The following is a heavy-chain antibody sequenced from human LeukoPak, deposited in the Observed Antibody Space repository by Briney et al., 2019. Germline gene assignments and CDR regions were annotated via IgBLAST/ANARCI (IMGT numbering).Heavy chain of an antibody. CDR1: GFTFSSYA. CDR2: IGSGGGST. D-gene: IGHD4-17*01. V-gene: IGHV3-23*01. CDR3: AKDDYGDFLFDY. Sequence: PGGSLRLSCAASGFTFSSYALTWVRRAPGKRLEWVSSIGSGGGSTYYADSVKGRFTISRDNSKNTVYLQMNSLRAEDTAVYYCAKDDYGDFLFDYWGQGTLVTVSS. J-gene: IGHJ4*02.